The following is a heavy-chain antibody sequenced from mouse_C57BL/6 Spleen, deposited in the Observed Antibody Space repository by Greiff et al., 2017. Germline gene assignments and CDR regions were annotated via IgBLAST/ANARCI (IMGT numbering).Heavy chain of an antibody. Sequence: VQLQQSGPELVKPGASVKISCKASGYTFTDYYMNWVKQSHGKSLEWIGDINPNNGGTSYNQKFKGKATLTVDKSSSTAYMELRSLTSEDSAVYYCARGLRDYFDDWGQGTTLTVSS. CDR1: GYTFTDYY. CDR3: ARGLRDYFDD. J-gene: IGHJ2*01. CDR2: INPNNGGT. V-gene: IGHV1-26*01. D-gene: IGHD2-4*01.